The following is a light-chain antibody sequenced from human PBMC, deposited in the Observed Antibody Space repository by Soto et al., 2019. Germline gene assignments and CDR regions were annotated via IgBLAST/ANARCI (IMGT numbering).Light chain of an antibody. J-gene: IGKJ3*01. Sequence: EIVMTQSPATLSVSPGERATLSCRASQSVYNNLAWYQQKPGQAPRLLIYGASTRATGIPARFSGSGSGAEFTLTISSLQSEYFAVYFCQQYNNWPPVTVGPGTKVDIK. CDR2: GAS. CDR1: QSVYNN. V-gene: IGKV3-15*01. CDR3: QQYNNWPPVT.